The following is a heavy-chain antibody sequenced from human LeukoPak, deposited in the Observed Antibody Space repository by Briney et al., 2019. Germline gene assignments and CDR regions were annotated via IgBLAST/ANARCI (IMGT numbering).Heavy chain of an antibody. Sequence: PGGSLRLSCAASGFTFSSYAMSWVRQAPGKGLEWVSAISGSGGSTYYADSVKGRFTISRDNSKNTLFLQMNSPRAEDTAVYYCAKALTLYSGSYPFSFDYWGQGTLVTVSS. CDR3: AKALTLYSGSYPFSFDY. CDR2: ISGSGGST. J-gene: IGHJ4*02. V-gene: IGHV3-23*01. CDR1: GFTFSSYA. D-gene: IGHD1-26*01.